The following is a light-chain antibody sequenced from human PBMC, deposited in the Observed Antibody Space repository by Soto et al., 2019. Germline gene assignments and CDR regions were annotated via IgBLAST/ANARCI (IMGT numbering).Light chain of an antibody. CDR1: SSDVGGYNY. CDR3: NSYAGSNNWV. V-gene: IGLV2-8*01. Sequence: QSVLTQPASVSGSPGQSITISCTGTSSDVGGYNYVSWYQQHPGKAPKLMIYEVSKRPSGVPDRFSGSKSGNTASLTVSGLQAEDEADYYCNSYAGSNNWVFGGGTKLTGL. CDR2: EVS. J-gene: IGLJ3*02.